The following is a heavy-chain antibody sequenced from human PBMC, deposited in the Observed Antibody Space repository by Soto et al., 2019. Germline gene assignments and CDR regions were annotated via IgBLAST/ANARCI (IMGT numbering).Heavy chain of an antibody. V-gene: IGHV3-30*18. CDR1: GFTFSSYG. J-gene: IGHJ4*02. CDR3: AKDTYRIAAAGYFDY. CDR2: ISYDGSNK. D-gene: IGHD6-13*01. Sequence: QVQLVESGGGVVQPGRSLRLSCAASGFTFSSYGMHWVRQAPGKGLEWVAVISYDGSNKYYADSVKGRITISRDNSKNTLYLQMNSLRAEDTAVYYCAKDTYRIAAAGYFDYWGQGTLVTVSS.